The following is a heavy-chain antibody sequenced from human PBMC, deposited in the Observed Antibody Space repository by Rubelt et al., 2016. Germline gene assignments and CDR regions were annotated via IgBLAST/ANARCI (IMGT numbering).Heavy chain of an antibody. CDR2: MYSDGRT. CDR3: ARWYCSSTTCYYDY. Sequence: GGSLKLSCDSSKFTVSLEYMNWVRQAPGKGLEWVSIMYSDGRTFYADSVRGRFTISRDTSRNTLHLQMNSLRAGDTAVYYCARWYCSSTTCYYDYWGQGALVTVSS. J-gene: IGHJ4*02. D-gene: IGHD2-2*01. V-gene: IGHV3-66*02. CDR1: KFTVSLEY.